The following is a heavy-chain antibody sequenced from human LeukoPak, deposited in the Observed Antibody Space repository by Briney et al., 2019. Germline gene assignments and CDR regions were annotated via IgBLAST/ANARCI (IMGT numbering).Heavy chain of an antibody. CDR3: ARIGDYYDFWSGYYYFDK. D-gene: IGHD3-3*01. J-gene: IGHJ4*02. Sequence: GGSLRLSCAASGFIFSSNWMSWVRQAPGKGLEWVANIKQDGSEEYCVDSVKGRFSISRDNAKNSLYLQMNSLRVEDTAVYYCARIGDYYDFWSGYYYFDKWDQGTLVTVSS. CDR1: GFIFSSNW. CDR2: IKQDGSEE. V-gene: IGHV3-7*01.